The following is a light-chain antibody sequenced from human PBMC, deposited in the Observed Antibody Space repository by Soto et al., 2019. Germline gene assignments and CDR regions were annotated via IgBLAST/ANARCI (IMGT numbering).Light chain of an antibody. CDR2: GAS. V-gene: IGKV3-20*01. CDR3: QQYGSWPRT. Sequence: TQSPNTLSVSPGERATLSCRASQYVSTNLAWYQQRPGQAPRLLIYGASSRASGRPDRFSGSGSGTDFTLTISSLEPEDFAVYYCQQYGSWPRTFGQGTKVDIK. CDR1: QYVSTN. J-gene: IGKJ1*01.